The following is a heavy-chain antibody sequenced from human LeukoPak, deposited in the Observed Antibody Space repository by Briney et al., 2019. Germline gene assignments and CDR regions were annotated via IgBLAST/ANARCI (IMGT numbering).Heavy chain of an antibody. Sequence: PGESLKISCKGSGYRFTNYWIGWVRQMPGKGLELMGSIYPGDSDTRYSPSFQGQVTISADKSITTAYLHWSSLKASDTAIYYCARQGVYYSDSSAFYYWGQGTLATVSS. CDR2: IYPGDSDT. V-gene: IGHV5-51*01. CDR3: ARQGVYYSDSSAFYY. D-gene: IGHD3-22*01. J-gene: IGHJ4*02. CDR1: GYRFTNYW.